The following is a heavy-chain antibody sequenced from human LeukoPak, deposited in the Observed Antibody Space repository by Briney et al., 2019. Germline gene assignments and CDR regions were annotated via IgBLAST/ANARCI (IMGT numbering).Heavy chain of an antibody. CDR1: GASIGSYY. V-gene: IGHV4-59*01. CDR3: ARDLVGASYFDY. D-gene: IGHD1-26*01. Sequence: SETLSLTCIVSGASIGSYYWNWLRQSPGRGLEWIGYIYYTGSTTYNPSLKSRVTISVDTSKNQFSLRLSSVTAADTAVYYCARDLVGASYFDYWGQGTLVTVSS. CDR2: IYYTGST. J-gene: IGHJ4*02.